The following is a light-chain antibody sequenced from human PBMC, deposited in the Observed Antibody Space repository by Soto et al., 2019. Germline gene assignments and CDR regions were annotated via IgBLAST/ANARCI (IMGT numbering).Light chain of an antibody. Sequence: QSVLTQPPSASGTPGQRVTISCSGSSSNIGSNYVYWYQQLPGTAPKLLIYRNNQRPSGVPDRFSGSKSGTSASLAISGPRSEDEADYYCAAGDDSLSGWVFGGGTKVTVL. J-gene: IGLJ3*02. CDR3: AAGDDSLSGWV. V-gene: IGLV1-47*01. CDR2: RNN. CDR1: SSNIGSNY.